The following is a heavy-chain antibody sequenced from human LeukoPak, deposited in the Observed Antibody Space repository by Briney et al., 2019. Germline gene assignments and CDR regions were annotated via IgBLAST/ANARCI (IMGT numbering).Heavy chain of an antibody. CDR3: ARDRDPDSRGSSAFDI. Sequence: GGSLRLSCAPSGFTFDDYGMSWGPHALGEGLEWGSGINWNGGSTGYADSVKGRFTISRDNAKNSLYLQMNSLRAEDTALYYCARDRDPDSRGSSAFDIWGQGTMVTVSS. CDR2: INWNGGST. V-gene: IGHV3-20*04. CDR1: GFTFDDYG. D-gene: IGHD6-13*01. J-gene: IGHJ3*02.